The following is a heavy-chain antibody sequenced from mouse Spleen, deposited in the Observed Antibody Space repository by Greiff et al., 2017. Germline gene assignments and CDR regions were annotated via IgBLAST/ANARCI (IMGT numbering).Heavy chain of an antibody. CDR2: INPSTGYT. D-gene: IGHD2-12*01. Sequence: QVQLKQSGAELAKPGASVKMSCKASGYTFTSYWMHWVKQRPGQGLEWIGYINPSTGYTEYNQKFKDKATLTADKSSSTAYMQLSSLTSEDSAVYYCAITNFDVWGAGTTVTVSS. CDR3: AITNFDV. J-gene: IGHJ1*01. V-gene: IGHV1-7*01. CDR1: GYTFTSYW.